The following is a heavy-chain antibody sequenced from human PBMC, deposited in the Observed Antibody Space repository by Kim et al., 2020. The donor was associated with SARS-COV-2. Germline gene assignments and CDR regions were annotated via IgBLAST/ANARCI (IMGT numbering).Heavy chain of an antibody. CDR3: ARDKGGSLFDP. V-gene: IGHV3-13*01. D-gene: IGHD2-15*01. Sequence: TYYPGSVKGRFTISRESAKNSLYLQMISLRAGDTAVYYCARDKGGSLFDPWGQGTLVTVSS. CDR2: T. J-gene: IGHJ5*02.